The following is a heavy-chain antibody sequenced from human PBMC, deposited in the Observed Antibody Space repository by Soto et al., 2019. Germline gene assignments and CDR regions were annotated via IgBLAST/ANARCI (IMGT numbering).Heavy chain of an antibody. Sequence: QVRLVQSGAEVKRPGASVKVSCKTYGYSFTVYGISWVRQAPGQGLEWMGWMSTYTGDTNYARKFRGRVTMTTDISASTASMELRSLTSDDPAVYYCARDPGGATGFDPGGQGTPVIVST. CDR1: GYSFTVYG. V-gene: IGHV1-18*01. D-gene: IGHD3-10*01. CDR3: ARDPGGATGFDP. CDR2: MSTYTGDT. J-gene: IGHJ5*02.